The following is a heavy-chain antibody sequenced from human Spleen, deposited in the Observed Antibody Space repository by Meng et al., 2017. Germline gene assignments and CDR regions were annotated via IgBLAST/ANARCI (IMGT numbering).Heavy chain of an antibody. CDR3: VKHSSDWSLDS. CDR2: IHPSGHP. D-gene: IGHD6-19*01. J-gene: IGHJ4*02. CDR1: GYTYHDYQ. Sequence: QVQLVQSGAEVNKPGASVKVSCKASGYTYHDYQTDWVRQAPGQGLEWMGWIHPSGHPTYAQKFQGRVTMTIDTSTTTASMELRSLRSDDSALYYCVKHSSDWSLDSWGQGTLVTVSS. V-gene: IGHV1-18*01.